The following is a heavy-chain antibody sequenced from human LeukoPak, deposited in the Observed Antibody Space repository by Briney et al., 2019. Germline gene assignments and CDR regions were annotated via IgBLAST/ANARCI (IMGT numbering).Heavy chain of an antibody. J-gene: IGHJ4*03. D-gene: IGHD2-15*01. CDR1: GFIFSSYE. CDR2: IGGSGATI. V-gene: IGHV3-48*03. Sequence: GSLRLSCAASGFIFSSYEINWVRQLPGKRLEWISYIGGSGATIHYADSVKGRFTVSRDNDKRSLFLQMNSLRAEDTAVYHCVRDMGYCSGGSCYGRRYFDAWGQGTLVTVSS. CDR3: VRDMGYCSGGSCYGRRYFDA.